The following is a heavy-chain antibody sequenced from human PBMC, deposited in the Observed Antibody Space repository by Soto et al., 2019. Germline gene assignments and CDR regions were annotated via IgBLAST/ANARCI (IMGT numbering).Heavy chain of an antibody. CDR3: AKGGYSGYDVQGYYYYYGMDV. Sequence: QVQLVQSGAEVKKPGSSVKVSCKASGGTFSSYAISWVRQAPGQGLEWMGGIIPIFGTANYAQKFQGRVTITADESTSKAYMELSSLRSEDTAVYYCAKGGYSGYDVQGYYYYYGMDVWGQGTTVTVSS. CDR1: GGTFSSYA. V-gene: IGHV1-69*01. J-gene: IGHJ6*02. CDR2: IIPIFGTA. D-gene: IGHD5-12*01.